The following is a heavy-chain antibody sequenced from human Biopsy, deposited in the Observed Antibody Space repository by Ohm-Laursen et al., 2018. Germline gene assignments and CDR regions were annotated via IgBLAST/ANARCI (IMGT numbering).Heavy chain of an antibody. CDR1: GFSLTSRGEG. CDR2: LYWDDDK. Sequence: PTQTLTLTRAFSGFSLTSRGEGVGWLRQPPGKAPEWLALLYWDDDKFYNPSLESRLTITKDTSKNQVLLIMTNMDPVDTATYFCVHRRMTPSEFDYWGQGTLVTVSS. V-gene: IGHV2-5*02. J-gene: IGHJ4*02. CDR3: VHRRMTPSEFDY.